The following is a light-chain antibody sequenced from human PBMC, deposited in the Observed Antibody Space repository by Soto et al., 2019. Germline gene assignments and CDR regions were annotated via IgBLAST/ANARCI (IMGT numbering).Light chain of an antibody. CDR2: GTS. Sequence: EIVLTQSPAILSLSPGERATLSCRASQSVSSYLAWYQQKPGQAPRLLIYGTSSRATGIPDRFSGSGSGTDFTLTINRLEPEDFAVYYCQQFGSSSWTFGQGTKVDIK. CDR1: QSVSSY. V-gene: IGKV3-20*01. J-gene: IGKJ1*01. CDR3: QQFGSSSWT.